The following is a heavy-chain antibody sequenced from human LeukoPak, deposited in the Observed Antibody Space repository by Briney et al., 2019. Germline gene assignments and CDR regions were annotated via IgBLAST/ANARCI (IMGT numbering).Heavy chain of an antibody. D-gene: IGHD5-18*01. CDR1: GGSISSSSYY. J-gene: IGHJ4*02. Sequence: SETLSLTCTVSGGSISSSSYYWGWIRQPPGTGLEWIGSIYYSGSTYYNPSLKSRVTISVDTSKNQFSLKLSSVTAADTAVYYCARRYTAMVYFDYWGQGTLVTVSS. CDR2: IYYSGST. V-gene: IGHV4-39*01. CDR3: ARRYTAMVYFDY.